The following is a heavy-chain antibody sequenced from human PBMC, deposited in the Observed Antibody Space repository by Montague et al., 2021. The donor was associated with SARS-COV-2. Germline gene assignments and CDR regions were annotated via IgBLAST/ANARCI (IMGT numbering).Heavy chain of an antibody. V-gene: IGHV2-5*02. D-gene: IGHD3-22*01. Sequence: PALGKPTQTLTLTCTFSGFSLSTSGVGVDWIRQPPGRALEWLALIYWDDDKRYSPSLKSRLTITKDTSKNQVVLTMTNMDPVDTATYYCAHDRVTMIVVAKADAFDIWGQGTMVTVSS. CDR1: GFSLSTSGVG. CDR3: AHDRVTMIVVAKADAFDI. J-gene: IGHJ3*02. CDR2: IYWDDDK.